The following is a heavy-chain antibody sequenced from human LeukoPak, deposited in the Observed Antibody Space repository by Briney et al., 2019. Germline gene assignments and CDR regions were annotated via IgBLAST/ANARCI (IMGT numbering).Heavy chain of an antibody. CDR2: IKIDGTEK. J-gene: IGHJ4*02. V-gene: IGHV3-7*01. D-gene: IGHD1-26*01. Sequence: PGRSVRLFCAASGFAFGPYWMTWVLQASGKGLEWVANIKIDGTEKRYADSVKGRFTISRDNAKNSLYLQMSSLRAEDTAVYYCARRVVGGTDYFDYWGQGTLVTVSS. CDR3: ARRVVGGTDYFDY. CDR1: GFAFGPYW.